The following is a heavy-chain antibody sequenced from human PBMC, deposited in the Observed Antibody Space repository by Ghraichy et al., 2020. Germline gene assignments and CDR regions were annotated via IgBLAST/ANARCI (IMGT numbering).Heavy chain of an antibody. Sequence: GGSLRLSCAASGFTFSSYGMHWVRQAPGKGLEWVAVISYDGSNKYYADSVKGRFTISRDNSKNTLYLQMNSLRAEDTAVYYCAKDQLPLRPNYYYGMDVWGQGTTVTVSS. CDR2: ISYDGSNK. CDR3: AKDQLPLRPNYYYGMDV. CDR1: GFTFSSYG. V-gene: IGHV3-30*18. J-gene: IGHJ6*02. D-gene: IGHD1-26*01.